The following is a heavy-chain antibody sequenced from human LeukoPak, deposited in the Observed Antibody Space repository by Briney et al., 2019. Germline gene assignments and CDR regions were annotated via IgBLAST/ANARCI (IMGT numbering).Heavy chain of an antibody. CDR1: GFTFSSYW. CDR3: ARAVTYFYGSVTYDWFDP. Sequence: GGSLRLSRAASGFTFSSYWMHWVRQIPGKGLVWVSRIKSDGSTIYADSVKGRFTISRDNAKNTVYLQMNSLRAEDTAIYYCARAVTYFYGSVTYDWFDPWGQGTLVTVSS. V-gene: IGHV3-74*01. J-gene: IGHJ5*02. D-gene: IGHD3-10*01. CDR2: IKSDGST.